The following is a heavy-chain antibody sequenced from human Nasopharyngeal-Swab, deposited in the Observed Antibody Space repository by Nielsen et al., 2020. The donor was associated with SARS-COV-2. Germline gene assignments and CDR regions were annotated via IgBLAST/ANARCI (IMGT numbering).Heavy chain of an antibody. CDR3: ARGTATISFDYYYYMDV. D-gene: IGHD5-24*01. Sequence: ASVKVSCKASGYTFTSYYMHWVRQAPGQGLEWMGIINPSGGSTSYAQKFQGRVTMTRDTSTSTVYMELSSLRSEDTAVYYCARGTATISFDYYYYMDVWGKGTTVTVSS. J-gene: IGHJ6*03. CDR1: GYTFTSYY. CDR2: INPSGGST. V-gene: IGHV1-46*01.